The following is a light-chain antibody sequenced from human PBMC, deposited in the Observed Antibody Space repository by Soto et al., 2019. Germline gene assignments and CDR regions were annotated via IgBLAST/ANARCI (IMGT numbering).Light chain of an antibody. J-gene: IGKJ4*01. CDR1: QGIRNY. CDR3: QQYDSLPLT. CDR2: DAS. Sequence: DIHMTQSPSSLSAPVGDRVTITCRASQGIRNYLNWFHQKPGKAPKPLIYDASNLGTGVPSRFSGSGSGTDFTLTISSLQPEDIGTFYCQQYDSLPLTFGGGTKVDIK. V-gene: IGKV1-33*01.